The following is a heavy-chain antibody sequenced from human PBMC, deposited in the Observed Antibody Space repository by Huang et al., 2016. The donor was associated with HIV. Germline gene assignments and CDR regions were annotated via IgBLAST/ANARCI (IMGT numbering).Heavy chain of an antibody. CDR3: AKFTALYSYDNLH. V-gene: IGHV3-48*02. CDR2: ISGGSNII. CDR1: GFTFSNYS. Sequence: EVQLVESGGGLVQPGGSLRLSCAASGFTFSNYSMNGVRQAPGKGLEWVSYISGGSNIIYYADSVKGRCTISRNNAKNSLFLQMNSLRDDDTAVYYCAKFTALYSYDNLHWGLGTLVTVSS. J-gene: IGHJ4*02. D-gene: IGHD3-10*01.